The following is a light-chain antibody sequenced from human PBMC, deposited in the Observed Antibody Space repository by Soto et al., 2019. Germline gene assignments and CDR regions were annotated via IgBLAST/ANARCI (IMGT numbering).Light chain of an antibody. CDR3: QQYYSTPRT. Sequence: DIVMTQSPDSLAVSLGERATINCKSSQSVLYNSDNKNYLAWYQQKSGQPPKLLIYWASTRESGVPDRFSGSGSGKDFTLTISSLQAEDVALYYCQQYYSTPRTFGQGTKVEIK. CDR1: QSVLYNSDNKNY. CDR2: WAS. V-gene: IGKV4-1*01. J-gene: IGKJ1*01.